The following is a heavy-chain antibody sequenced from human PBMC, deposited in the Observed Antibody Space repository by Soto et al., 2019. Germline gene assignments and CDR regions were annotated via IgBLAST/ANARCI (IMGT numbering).Heavy chain of an antibody. CDR1: GYTFTGYY. J-gene: IGHJ6*02. Sequence: ASVKVSCKASGYTFTGYYMHWVRQAPGQGLEWMGWISPNSGGTNYAQKFQGRVTMTRDTSISTAYMELSRLRSDDTAVYYCARVRIVVVPAAIGDYYYYGMDVWGQGTTVTVSS. V-gene: IGHV1-2*02. CDR3: ARVRIVVVPAAIGDYYYYGMDV. CDR2: ISPNSGGT. D-gene: IGHD2-2*02.